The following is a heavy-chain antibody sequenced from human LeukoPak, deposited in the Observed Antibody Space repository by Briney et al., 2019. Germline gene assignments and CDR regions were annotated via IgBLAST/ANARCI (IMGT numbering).Heavy chain of an antibody. CDR3: ATLTPGRLSEANFDY. CDR1: GFTLSTYA. V-gene: IGHV3-23*01. D-gene: IGHD3-10*01. J-gene: IGHJ4*02. CDR2: ISGNGASR. Sequence: GGSLRLSCAASGFTLSTYAMIWVRQAPGKGLEWVSAISGNGASRYYADSVKGRFTISRDNAKNTLYLQMNSLRAEDTAVYYCATLTPGRLSEANFDYWGQGTLVTVSS.